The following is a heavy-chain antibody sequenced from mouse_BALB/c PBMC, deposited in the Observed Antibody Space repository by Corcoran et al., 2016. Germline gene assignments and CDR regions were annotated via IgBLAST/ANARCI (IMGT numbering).Heavy chain of an antibody. CDR3: ARSWDVDY. CDR2: IDPANGNT. V-gene: IGHV14-3*02. D-gene: IGHD4-1*01. Sequence: EVQLQQSGAELVKPGASVKLSCTASGFNIKDTYMHWVKQRPEQGLEWIGRIDPANGNTKYDPKFQGQATITADTSYTRAYLQLSSLTSEDSAVYYWARSWDVDYWSQETTRTVSS. CDR1: GFNIKDTY. J-gene: IGHJ2*01.